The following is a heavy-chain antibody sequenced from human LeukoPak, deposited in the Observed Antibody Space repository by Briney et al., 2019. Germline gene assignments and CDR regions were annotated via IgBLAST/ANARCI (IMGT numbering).Heavy chain of an antibody. D-gene: IGHD3-3*01. J-gene: IGHJ4*02. CDR2: FDPEDGET. CDR1: GYTLTELS. Sequence: ASVKVSXKVSGYTLTELSMHWVRQAPGKGLEWMGRFDPEDGETIYAQKFQGRVTMTEDTSTDTAYMELSSLRSEDTAVYYCATDVLSGYYSQDWGQGTLVTVSS. CDR3: ATDVLSGYYSQD. V-gene: IGHV1-24*01.